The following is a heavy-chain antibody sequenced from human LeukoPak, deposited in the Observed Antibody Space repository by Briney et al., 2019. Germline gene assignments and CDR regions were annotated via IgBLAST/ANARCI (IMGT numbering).Heavy chain of an antibody. Sequence: GGSLRLSCAASGFTLSSYSMNWVRQAPGKGLEWVSSISTSSSYIYYADSVKGRFTISGDNAKNSLYLQMNSLRAEDTAVYYFARDRSNIAAADGWFDPWGQGTLVTVSS. CDR1: GFTLSSYS. CDR2: ISTSSSYI. D-gene: IGHD6-13*01. CDR3: ARDRSNIAAADGWFDP. V-gene: IGHV3-21*01. J-gene: IGHJ5*02.